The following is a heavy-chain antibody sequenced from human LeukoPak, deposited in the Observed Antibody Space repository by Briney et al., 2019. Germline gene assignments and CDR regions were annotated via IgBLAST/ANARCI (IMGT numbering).Heavy chain of an antibody. CDR3: ASAWGNSYAFDI. CDR2: IYYSGST. D-gene: IGHD7-27*01. Sequence: SETLSLTCTVSGGSISSYYWSWIRQPPGKGLEWIGYIYYSGSTNYNPSLKSRVTISVDTSKNQFSLKLSSVTAADTAVYYCASAWGNSYAFDIWGQGTMVTVSS. CDR1: GGSISSYY. J-gene: IGHJ3*02. V-gene: IGHV4-59*01.